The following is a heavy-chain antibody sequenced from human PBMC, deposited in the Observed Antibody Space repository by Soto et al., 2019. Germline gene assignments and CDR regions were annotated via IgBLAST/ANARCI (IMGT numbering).Heavy chain of an antibody. D-gene: IGHD1-26*01. V-gene: IGHV4-59*08. Sequence: QVQLQASGPGLVKPSDTLSLTCTVSGDSIGTYNWGWIRQPPGKRLEWIGYIYSNGGTSYNPALKSRVTISAATSTKQFSLRLSSVTAADTAVYYCVGQGIGALHGLVDVWGQGTTVTVSS. J-gene: IGHJ6*02. CDR3: VGQGIGALHGLVDV. CDR2: IYSNGGT. CDR1: GDSIGTYN.